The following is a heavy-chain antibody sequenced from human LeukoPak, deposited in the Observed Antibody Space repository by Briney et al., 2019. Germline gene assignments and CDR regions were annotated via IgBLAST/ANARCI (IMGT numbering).Heavy chain of an antibody. CDR2: IRGSGAGT. CDR3: ARPYYDIWSAYVY. V-gene: IGHV3-23*01. Sequence: GGSLRLSCAASGFTFSSYAMSWVRQAPGKGLEWVSAIRGSGAGTYYADSVKGRFTISRDNSKNTLYLQMGSLRAEDMAVYYCARPYYDIWSAYVYWGQGTLVTVSS. CDR1: GFTFSSYA. J-gene: IGHJ4*02. D-gene: IGHD3-3*01.